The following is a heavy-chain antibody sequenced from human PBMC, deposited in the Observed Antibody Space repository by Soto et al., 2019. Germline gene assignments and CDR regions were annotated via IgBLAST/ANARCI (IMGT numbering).Heavy chain of an antibody. CDR2: IIPIFGTA. CDR3: ASLLRYDFWSGYNWFDP. D-gene: IGHD3-3*01. CDR1: GGAFSSYA. J-gene: IGHJ5*02. V-gene: IGHV1-69*13. Sequence: ASVKVSCKASGGAFSSYAISWVRQAPGQGLEWMGGIIPIFGTANYAQKFQGRVTITADESTSTAYMELSSLRSEDTAVYYCASLLRYDFWSGYNWFDPWGQGTLVTVSS.